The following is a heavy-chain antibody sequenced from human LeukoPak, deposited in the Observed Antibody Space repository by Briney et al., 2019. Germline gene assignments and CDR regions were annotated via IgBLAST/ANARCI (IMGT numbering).Heavy chain of an antibody. J-gene: IGHJ4*02. D-gene: IGHD2-21*02. CDR1: GGTFSSYA. CDR2: IIPILGIA. V-gene: IGHV1-69*04. CDR3: ARGVVVTAYDY. Sequence: ASVKVSCKASGGTFSSYAISWVRQAPGQGLEWMGRIIPILGIANYAQKFQGRVTITADKSTSTAYMELSSLRSEDTAVYYCARGVVVTAYDYWGQGTLVTVSS.